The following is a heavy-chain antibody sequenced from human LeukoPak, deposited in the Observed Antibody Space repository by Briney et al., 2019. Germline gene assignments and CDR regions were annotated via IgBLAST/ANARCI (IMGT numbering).Heavy chain of an antibody. CDR3: AKVGMATSPGGIDY. D-gene: IGHD5-24*01. CDR2: IRYDGSNK. V-gene: IGHV3-30*02. CDR1: GFTFSNYG. Sequence: GGSLRLSCAASGFTFSNYGMHWVRQAPGKGLEWVTFIRYDGSNKYYTDSVDGRFTISRDNSKNTLYLQMNSLRVEDTAMYYCAKVGMATSPGGIDYWGQGTLVTVSS. J-gene: IGHJ4*02.